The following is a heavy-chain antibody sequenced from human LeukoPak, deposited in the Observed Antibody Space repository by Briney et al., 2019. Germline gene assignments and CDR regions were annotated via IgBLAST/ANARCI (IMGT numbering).Heavy chain of an antibody. V-gene: IGHV3-30*04. D-gene: IGHD3-22*01. Sequence: GGSLRLSCAASGFTFSSYAMHWVRQAPGKGLEWVAVISYDGSNKYYADSVKGRFTISRDNSKNTLYLQMNSLRAEDTAVYYCARGPAMIAGYFDYWGQGTQVTVSS. J-gene: IGHJ4*02. CDR1: GFTFSSYA. CDR3: ARGPAMIAGYFDY. CDR2: ISYDGSNK.